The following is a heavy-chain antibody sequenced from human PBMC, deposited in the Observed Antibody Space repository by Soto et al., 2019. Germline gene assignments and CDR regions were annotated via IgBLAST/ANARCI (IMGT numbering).Heavy chain of an antibody. D-gene: IGHD3-16*01. V-gene: IGHV1-18*01. CDR3: ARLLKGGDDADNWFDP. J-gene: IGHJ5*02. CDR2: NSAYNDNT. CDR1: GYTFTKFG. Sequence: QVRLVQSGAEVKKPGASVKVSCKSSGYTFTKFGISWVRQAPGQGLEWMGWNSAYNDNTNYAQKLQGRVTMSSDTSTRATYMEQRCLGSDAAAVYYCARLLKGGDDADNWFDPWGQGTLVTVSS.